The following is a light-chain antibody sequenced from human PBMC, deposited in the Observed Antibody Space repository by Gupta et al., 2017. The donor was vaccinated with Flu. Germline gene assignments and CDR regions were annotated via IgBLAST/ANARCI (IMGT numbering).Light chain of an antibody. CDR3: QAWDSSTLYV. CDR2: QDS. CDR1: KLGDKY. J-gene: IGLJ1*01. V-gene: IGLV3-1*01. Sequence: PGKTASITCSGDKLGDKYACWYQQKPGQSPVLVIYQDSKRPSGIPERFSGSNSGNTATLTISGTQAMDEADYYCQAWDSSTLYVFGTGTKVTVL.